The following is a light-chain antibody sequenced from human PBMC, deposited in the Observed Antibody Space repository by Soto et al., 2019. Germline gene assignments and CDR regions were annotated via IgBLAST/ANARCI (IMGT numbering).Light chain of an antibody. CDR3: QSYDSSLSVV. Sequence: QSVLTQPPSVSGDPGQRVTISCTGSSSNIGAGYDVHWYQQLPETAPKLLIYGNSNRPSGVPDRFSGSKSGTSASLAITGLQAEDEADYYCQSYDSSLSVVFGGGTKLTVL. V-gene: IGLV1-40*01. J-gene: IGLJ2*01. CDR1: SSNIGAGYD. CDR2: GNS.